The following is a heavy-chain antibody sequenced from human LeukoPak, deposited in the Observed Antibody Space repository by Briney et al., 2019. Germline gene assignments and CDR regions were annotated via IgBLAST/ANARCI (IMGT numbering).Heavy chain of an antibody. CDR2: IYYSGST. V-gene: IGHV4-59*01. D-gene: IGHD5-18*01. CDR3: ARVFSRYSYGYDVGMDV. J-gene: IGHJ6*02. CDR1: GGSISSYY. Sequence: PSETLSLTCTVSGGSISSYYWSWIRQPPGKGLEWIGYIYYSGSTNYNPSLKSRVTISVDTSKNQFSLKLSSVTAADTAVYYCARVFSRYSYGYDVGMDVWGQGTTVTVSS.